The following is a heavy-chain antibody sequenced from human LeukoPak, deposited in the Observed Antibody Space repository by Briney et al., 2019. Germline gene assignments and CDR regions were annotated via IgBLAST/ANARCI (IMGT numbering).Heavy chain of an antibody. J-gene: IGHJ6*03. CDR3: ARDWWDIVVVPAAMTGGYMDV. CDR2: ISAYNGNT. Sequence: ASVKVPCKASGYTFTSYGISWVRQAPGQGLEWMGWISAYNGNTNYAQKLQGRVTMATDTSTSTAYMELRSLRSDDTAVYYCARDWWDIVVVPAAMTGGYMDVWGKGTTVTISS. CDR1: GYTFTSYG. V-gene: IGHV1-18*01. D-gene: IGHD2-2*01.